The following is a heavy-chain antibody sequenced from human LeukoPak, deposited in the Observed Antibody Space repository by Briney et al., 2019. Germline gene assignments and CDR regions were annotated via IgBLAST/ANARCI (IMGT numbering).Heavy chain of an antibody. V-gene: IGHV3-21*01. CDR1: GFTFSSYS. Sequence: GGSLRLSCAASGFTFSSYSMNWVRQAPGKGLEWVSSISSSSSYIYYADSVKGRFTISRDNAKNSLYLQMNGLRAEDTAVYYCARLSVAGGISYWGQGTLVTVSS. J-gene: IGHJ4*02. CDR3: ARLSVAGGISY. CDR2: ISSSSSYI. D-gene: IGHD2-15*01.